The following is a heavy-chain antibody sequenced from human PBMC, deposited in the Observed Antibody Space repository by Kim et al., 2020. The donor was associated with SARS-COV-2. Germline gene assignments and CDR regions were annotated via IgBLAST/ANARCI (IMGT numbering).Heavy chain of an antibody. J-gene: IGHJ4*02. Sequence: GGSLRLSCAASGFTFTSYAMSWVRQAPGQGLEWVSGIGTRGGTFYTDSVEGRFSISRDNSKNTLYLQINSLRTEDTAVYYCARSPGLRGIDQWGQGTLVTVSS. CDR3: ARSPGLRGIDQ. CDR2: IGTRGGT. CDR1: GFTFTSYA. D-gene: IGHD3-10*01. V-gene: IGHV3-23*01.